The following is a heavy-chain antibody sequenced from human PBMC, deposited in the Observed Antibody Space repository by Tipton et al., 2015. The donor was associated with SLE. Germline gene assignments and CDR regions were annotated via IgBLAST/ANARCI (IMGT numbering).Heavy chain of an antibody. CDR1: GFTFDDYA. CDR2: ISGDGGST. J-gene: IGHJ3*02. CDR3: ARGDGAFDI. Sequence: SLRLSCAASGFTFDDYAMHWVRQAPGKGLEWVSLISGDGGSTYYADSVKGRFTISRHNSKNTLYLQMNSLRAEDTAVYYCARGDGAFDIWGQGTMVTVSS. V-gene: IGHV3-43*02.